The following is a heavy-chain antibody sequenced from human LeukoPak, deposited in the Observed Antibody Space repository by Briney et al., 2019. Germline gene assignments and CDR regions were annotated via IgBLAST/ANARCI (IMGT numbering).Heavy chain of an antibody. CDR2: ILYDGSYK. D-gene: IGHD3-22*01. CDR3: AREYYDSSDYPRQHYFDY. CDR1: GFTFITYG. Sequence: GGSLSLSCAASGFTFITYGMHWVRQAPGKGLEWVALILYDGSYKYYADSVKGRFTISRDNSKNTLYLQMNSLRAEDTAVYYCAREYYDSSDYPRQHYFDYWGQGTLVTVSS. V-gene: IGHV3-33*01. J-gene: IGHJ4*02.